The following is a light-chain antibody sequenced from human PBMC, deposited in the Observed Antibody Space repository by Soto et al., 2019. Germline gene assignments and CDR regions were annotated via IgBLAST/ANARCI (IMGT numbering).Light chain of an antibody. J-gene: IGKJ1*01. Sequence: IQMTQSPSTLSASVGDRVTITCRASQSISTWLAWYQQEPGKAPKLLIYDASTLESGVSSRFTGSGSGTDFTLTISSLQPDDFATYYCQQYDTYPWTFGPGTKVEIK. CDR3: QQYDTYPWT. V-gene: IGKV1-5*01. CDR1: QSISTW. CDR2: DAS.